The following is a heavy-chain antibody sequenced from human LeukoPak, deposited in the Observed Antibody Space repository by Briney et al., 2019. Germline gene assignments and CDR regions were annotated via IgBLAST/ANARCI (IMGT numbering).Heavy chain of an antibody. Sequence: ASVKVSCKASGGTFSSYAISWVRQAPGQGLEWMGGIIPIFGTANYAQKFQGRVTITTDGSTSTAYMELSSLRSEDTAVYYCARQAQFFAVTNGYFDYWGQGTLVTVSS. D-gene: IGHD4-17*01. CDR2: IIPIFGTA. V-gene: IGHV1-69*05. CDR1: GGTFSSYA. CDR3: ARQAQFFAVTNGYFDY. J-gene: IGHJ4*02.